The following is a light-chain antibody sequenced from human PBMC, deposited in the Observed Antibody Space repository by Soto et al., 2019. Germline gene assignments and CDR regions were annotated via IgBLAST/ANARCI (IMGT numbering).Light chain of an antibody. CDR1: QSVSSSY. V-gene: IGKV3-20*01. J-gene: IGKJ4*01. CDR2: GAS. Sequence: EIVLTQSPGTLSLSPGERATLSCRASQSVSSSYLAWYQQKPGQAPRLLIYGASSRATGIPDRFSGGGSGTDFSLTISRLEPEDFAVYYCQQYGSSPTFGGGTRWISN. CDR3: QQYGSSPT.